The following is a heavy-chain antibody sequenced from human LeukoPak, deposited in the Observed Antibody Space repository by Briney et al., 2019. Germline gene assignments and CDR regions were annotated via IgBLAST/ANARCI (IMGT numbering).Heavy chain of an antibody. J-gene: IGHJ5*02. CDR1: GFTFSLYW. V-gene: IGHV3-7*01. D-gene: IGHD3-16*01. Sequence: GGSLRLSCAASGFTFSLYWMTWVRHSPGKGLEWVADINPDGSQKYSVDSVKGRFTISRDNAKNSLFLQMNSLRGDDTAVYYCVRQMIRFWFDPWGQGTRVTVSS. CDR2: INPDGSQK. CDR3: VRQMIRFWFDP.